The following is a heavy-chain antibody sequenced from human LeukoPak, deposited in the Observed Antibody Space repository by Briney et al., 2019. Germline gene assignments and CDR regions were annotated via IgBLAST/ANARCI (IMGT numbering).Heavy chain of an antibody. CDR2: IIPIFGTA. V-gene: IGHV1-69*05. CDR3: ASSGSYSNYFDY. J-gene: IGHJ4*02. CDR1: GGTFSSYA. Sequence: ASVKVSCKASGGTFSSYAISWVRQAPGQGLEWMGRIIPIFGTANYAQKFQGRVTITTDESTSTAYMELSSLRSEDTAVYYCASSGSYSNYFDYWGQGILVTVSS. D-gene: IGHD1-26*01.